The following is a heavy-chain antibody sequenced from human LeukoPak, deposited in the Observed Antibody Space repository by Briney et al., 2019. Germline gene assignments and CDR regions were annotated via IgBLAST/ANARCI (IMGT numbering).Heavy chain of an antibody. CDR2: IYYSGST. Sequence: SETLSLTCTVSGVSITSDYWSWIRQPPGKGLEWIGYIYYSGSTNYNPSLKSRVTISVDTSKNQFSLKLISVTAADTAVYYCARDDSGSYHQLGVWGQGTTVTVSS. D-gene: IGHD1-26*01. J-gene: IGHJ6*02. CDR1: GVSITSDY. V-gene: IGHV4-59*01. CDR3: ARDDSGSYHQLGV.